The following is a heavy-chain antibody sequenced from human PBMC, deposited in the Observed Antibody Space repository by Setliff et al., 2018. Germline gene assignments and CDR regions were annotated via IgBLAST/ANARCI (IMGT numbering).Heavy chain of an antibody. CDR1: GGSISSRSYY. Sequence: SETLSLTCTVSGGSISSRSYYWGWIRQPPGKGLEWIGSIYYSGSSNYNPSLKSRVTISVDTSKNQFSLKLSSVTAADTSVYFCARGRNVAARLLDSWGQGTLVTVSS. D-gene: IGHD6-6*01. CDR2: IYYSGSS. CDR3: ARGRNVAARLLDS. V-gene: IGHV4-39*07. J-gene: IGHJ4*02.